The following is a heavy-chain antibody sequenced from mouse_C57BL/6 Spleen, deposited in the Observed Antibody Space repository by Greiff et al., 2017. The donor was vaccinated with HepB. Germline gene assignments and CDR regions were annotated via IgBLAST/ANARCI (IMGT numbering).Heavy chain of an antibody. CDR1: GYTFTSYW. J-gene: IGHJ4*01. CDR2: INPSNGGT. CDR3: ARYLGVWGYAMDY. D-gene: IGHD3-3*01. V-gene: IGHV1-53*01. Sequence: VQLQQPGTELVKPGASVKLSCKASGYTFTSYWMHWVKQRPGQGLEWIGNINPSNGGTNYNEKFKSKATLTVDKSSSTAYMQLSSLTSEDSAVYYCARYLGVWGYAMDYWGQGTSVTVSS.